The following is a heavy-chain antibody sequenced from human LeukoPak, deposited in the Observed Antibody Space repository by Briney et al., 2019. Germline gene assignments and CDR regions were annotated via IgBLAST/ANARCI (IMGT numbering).Heavy chain of an antibody. D-gene: IGHD3-16*02. J-gene: IGHJ5*02. CDR3: ARVGGAHYDYVWGSYRYISWFDP. CDR2: INHSGST. V-gene: IGHV4-34*01. CDR1: GGSFSGYY. Sequence: SETLSLTCAVYGGSFSGYYWSWIRQPPGKGLEWIGEINHSGSTNYNPSLKSRVTISVDTSKNQFSLKLSSVTAVDTAVYYCARVGGAHYDYVWGSYRYISWFDPWGQGTLATVSS.